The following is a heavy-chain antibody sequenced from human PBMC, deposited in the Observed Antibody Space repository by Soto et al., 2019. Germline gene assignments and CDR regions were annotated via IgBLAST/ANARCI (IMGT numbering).Heavy chain of an antibody. J-gene: IGHJ6*02. D-gene: IGHD5-12*01. CDR2: IWYDGSNK. V-gene: IGHV3-33*01. CDR3: ARGYAPSGSGAYYYYGMDV. CDR1: GFTFSTYG. Sequence: QVQLVESGGGVVQPGRSLRLSCAASGFTFSTYGMNWVRQAPGKGLERVAVIWYDGSNKYYGDSVKGRISISRDNSKNTLYLQMNSLRDQATAVYYCARGYAPSGSGAYYYYGMDVSGQGTMVTVSS.